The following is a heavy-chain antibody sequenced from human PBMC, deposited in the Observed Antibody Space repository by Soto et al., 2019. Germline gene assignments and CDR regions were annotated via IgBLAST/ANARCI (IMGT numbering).Heavy chain of an antibody. CDR1: GFSLITIGVG. V-gene: IGHV2-5*02. CDR2: IYWDDDK. D-gene: IGHD3-10*01. Sequence: QITLKESGPTLVKPTQTLTLTCTFSGFSLITIGVGVGWIRQPPGHALEWLALIYWDDDKRYSPSVKSRLTITKDTSKNQVVLTMTNMDPVDTATYYCALTYYGSGSYYNVRWFDPWGQGTLVTVSP. J-gene: IGHJ5*02. CDR3: ALTYYGSGSYYNVRWFDP.